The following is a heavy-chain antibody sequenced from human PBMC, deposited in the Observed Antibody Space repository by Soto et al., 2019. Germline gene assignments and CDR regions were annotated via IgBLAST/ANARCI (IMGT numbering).Heavy chain of an antibody. D-gene: IGHD5-12*01. CDR1: GYSFNTYY. CDR2: IDPSDSYS. J-gene: IGHJ4*02. Sequence: EVELVQSGAEVKKPGESLRISCKGSGYSFNTYYISWVRQMPGKGLEWMGMIDPSDSYSNYSPSFQGHVTISTDKSISTAYLQWSSLKASDTAMYYCAREHSAYVRGNGRYFDYWGQGTLVTVSS. V-gene: IGHV5-10-1*03. CDR3: AREHSAYVRGNGRYFDY.